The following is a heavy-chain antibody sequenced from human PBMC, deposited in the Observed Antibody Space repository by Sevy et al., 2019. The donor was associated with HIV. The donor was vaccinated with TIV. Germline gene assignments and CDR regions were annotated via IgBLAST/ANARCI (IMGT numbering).Heavy chain of an antibody. CDR3: ARSPFYGSGSYYPNNWFDP. CDR2: ISAYNGNT. V-gene: IGHV1-18*01. Sequence: ASVNVSCKASGYTFTSYGISWVRQAPGQGLEWMGWISAYNGNTNYSQKLQGRVTMTTDTSTSTAYMELRSLRSDDTAVYYCARSPFYGSGSYYPNNWFDPWGQGTLVTVSS. J-gene: IGHJ5*02. D-gene: IGHD3-10*01. CDR1: GYTFTSYG.